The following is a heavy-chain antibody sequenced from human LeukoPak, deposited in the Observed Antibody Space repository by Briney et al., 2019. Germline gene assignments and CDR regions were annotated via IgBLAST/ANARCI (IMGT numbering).Heavy chain of an antibody. CDR3: ARDPGYCSSTSCYTWWGQEDWFDP. D-gene: IGHD2-2*02. J-gene: IGHJ5*02. Sequence: ASVKVSCKASGYTFTGYYMHWVRQAPGQGLEWMGWISAYNGNTNYAQKLQGRVTMTTDTSTSTAYMELRSLRSDDTAVYYCARDPGYCSSTSCYTWWGQEDWFDPWGQGTLVTVSS. CDR1: GYTFTGYY. V-gene: IGHV1-18*04. CDR2: ISAYNGNT.